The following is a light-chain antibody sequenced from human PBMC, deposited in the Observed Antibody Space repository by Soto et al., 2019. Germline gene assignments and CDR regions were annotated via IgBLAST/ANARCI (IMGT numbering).Light chain of an antibody. Sequence: DIQMTQYPSTLSASVGDRVIITCRASQSISSWLAWYQQKPGKAPKLLISKASNLESGVPSRFSGSGSGTEFTLTVSSLQPDDFAIYYCHQYYSYWTFGQGTKVEIK. V-gene: IGKV1-5*03. J-gene: IGKJ1*01. CDR1: QSISSW. CDR2: KAS. CDR3: HQYYSYWT.